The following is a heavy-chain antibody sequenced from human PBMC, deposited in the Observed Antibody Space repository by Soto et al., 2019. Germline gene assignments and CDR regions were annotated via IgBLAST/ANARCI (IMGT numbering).Heavy chain of an antibody. J-gene: IGHJ4*02. CDR2: INAGNGNT. V-gene: IGHV1-3*01. D-gene: IGHD1-20*01. CDR3: ARFRMYKTPYYFDN. CDR1: GYTFTSYA. Sequence: ASVKVSCKASGYTFTSYAMHWVRQAPGQRLEWMGWINAGNGNTKYSQKFQGRVTITRDTSASTAYMELSSLRSEDTAVYYCARFRMYKTPYYFDNWGQGTLVPVAS.